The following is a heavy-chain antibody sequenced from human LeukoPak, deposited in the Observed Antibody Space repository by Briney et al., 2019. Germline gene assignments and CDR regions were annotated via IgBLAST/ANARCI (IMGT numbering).Heavy chain of an antibody. CDR3: ARRGSGYSRYYMDV. J-gene: IGHJ6*03. Sequence: SETLSLTCAVYGGSFSGYYWSWIRQPPGKGLEWIGYIYYSGSTNYNPSLKSRVTISVDKSKNQFSLKLSSVTAADTAVYYCARRGSGYSRYYMDVWGKGTTVTISS. D-gene: IGHD5-18*01. CDR1: GGSFSGYY. V-gene: IGHV4-59*12. CDR2: IYYSGST.